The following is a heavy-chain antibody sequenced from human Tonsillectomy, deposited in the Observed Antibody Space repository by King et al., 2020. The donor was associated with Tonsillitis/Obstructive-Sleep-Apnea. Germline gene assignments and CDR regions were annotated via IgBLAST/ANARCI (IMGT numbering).Heavy chain of an antibody. V-gene: IGHV4-34*01. J-gene: IGHJ4*02. D-gene: IGHD3-3*01. CDR2: INHSGST. CDR1: GGSFSGYY. Sequence: VQLPQWGAGLLKPSDTLSLTCAVYGGSFSGYYWSWIRQPPGKGLEWIGEINHSGSTNYNPSLKSRVTISVDTSKNQFSLKLSSVTAADTAVYYCARAVSSGSGLDYWGQGTLVTVSS. CDR3: ARAVSSGSGLDY.